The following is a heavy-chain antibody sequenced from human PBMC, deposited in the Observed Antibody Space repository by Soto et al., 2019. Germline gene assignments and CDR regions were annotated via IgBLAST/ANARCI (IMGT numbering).Heavy chain of an antibody. CDR1: GFTFSSYG. J-gene: IGHJ4*02. V-gene: IGHV3-30*18. CDR3: AKVRGSYY. CDR2: ISYDGSNK. Sequence: LGGSLRLSCAASGFTFSSYGMHWVRQAPGKGLEWVAFISYDGSNKYYADSVKGRFTISRDNSKNTLYLQMNSLRAEDTAVYYCAKVRGSYYWGQGTLVTVSS. D-gene: IGHD3-10*01.